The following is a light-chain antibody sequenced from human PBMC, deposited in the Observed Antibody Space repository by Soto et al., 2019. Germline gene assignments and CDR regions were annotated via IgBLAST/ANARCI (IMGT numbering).Light chain of an antibody. CDR3: QQYNSYST. Sequence: DIQMTQSPSTLSASVGDRVTINCRASQSISTWLSWYQQKPGKAPKVLIYKASNLQSGVSSRFSGSGSGTEFTLTISSLQPDDFATYYCQQYNSYSTFGQGTKVDIK. J-gene: IGKJ1*01. V-gene: IGKV1-5*03. CDR2: KAS. CDR1: QSISTW.